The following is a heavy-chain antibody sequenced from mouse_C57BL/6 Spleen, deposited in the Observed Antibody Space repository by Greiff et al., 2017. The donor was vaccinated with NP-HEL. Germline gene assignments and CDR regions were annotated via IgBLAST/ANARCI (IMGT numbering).Heavy chain of an antibody. CDR3: ARTPFTTVEGDY. Sequence: VMLVESGAELVKPGASVKISCKASGYAFSSYWMNWVKQRPGKGLEWIGQIYPGDGDTNYNGKFKGKATLTADKSSSTAYMQLSSLTSEDSAVYFCARTPFTTVEGDYWGQGTSVTVSS. V-gene: IGHV1-80*01. J-gene: IGHJ4*01. CDR1: GYAFSSYW. CDR2: IYPGDGDT. D-gene: IGHD1-1*01.